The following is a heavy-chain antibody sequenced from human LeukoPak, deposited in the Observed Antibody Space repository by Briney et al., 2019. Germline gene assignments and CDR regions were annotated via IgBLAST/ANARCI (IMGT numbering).Heavy chain of an antibody. Sequence: GGSLRLSCAASGFTFSSYAMNWVRQAPGKGLEWVSIIGSSGAITYYADSVKGRFAISRDNSKNTLYLQMNSLRAEDTAVYYRAKDHSGSSGYWGQGTLVTVSS. J-gene: IGHJ4*02. D-gene: IGHD1-26*01. CDR1: GFTFSSYA. V-gene: IGHV3-23*01. CDR2: IGSSGAIT. CDR3: AKDHSGSSGY.